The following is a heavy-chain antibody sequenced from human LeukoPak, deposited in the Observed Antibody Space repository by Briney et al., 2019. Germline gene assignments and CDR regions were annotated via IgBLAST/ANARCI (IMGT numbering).Heavy chain of an antibody. Sequence: ASVKVSCKVSGYTLTELSMHRVRQAPGKGLEWMGGFDPEDGETIYAQKFQGRVTMTEDTSTDTAYMELSSLRSEDTAVYYCATAPHQYYYDSSGSHFDYWGQGTLVTVSS. CDR2: FDPEDGET. V-gene: IGHV1-24*01. CDR3: ATAPHQYYYDSSGSHFDY. D-gene: IGHD3-22*01. CDR1: GYTLTELS. J-gene: IGHJ4*02.